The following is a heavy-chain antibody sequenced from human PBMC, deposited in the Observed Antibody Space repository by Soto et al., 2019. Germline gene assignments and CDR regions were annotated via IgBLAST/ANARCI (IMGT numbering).Heavy chain of an antibody. Sequence: ASVKVSCKASGGTFSSYTISWVRQAPGQGLEWMGGIIPILGIANYAQKFQGRVTITADKSTSTAYMELSSLRSEDTAVYYCASSPPGSSGWYVMMNWFDPWGQGTLVTVSS. CDR2: IIPILGIA. V-gene: IGHV1-69*10. J-gene: IGHJ5*02. CDR1: GGTFSSYT. CDR3: ASSPPGSSGWYVMMNWFDP. D-gene: IGHD6-19*01.